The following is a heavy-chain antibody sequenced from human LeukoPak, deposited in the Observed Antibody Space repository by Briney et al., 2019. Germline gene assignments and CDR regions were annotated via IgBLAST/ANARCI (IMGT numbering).Heavy chain of an antibody. CDR3: ARDNSDSSGYFDY. Sequence: TLSLTCTVSGGSISSSSYYWSWIRQHPGKGLEWIGYIYYSGSTYYNPSLKSRVTISVDTSKNQFSLKLSSVTAADTAVYYCARDNSDSSGYFDYWGQGTLVTVSS. D-gene: IGHD3-22*01. V-gene: IGHV4-31*03. J-gene: IGHJ4*02. CDR1: GGSISSSSYY. CDR2: IYYSGST.